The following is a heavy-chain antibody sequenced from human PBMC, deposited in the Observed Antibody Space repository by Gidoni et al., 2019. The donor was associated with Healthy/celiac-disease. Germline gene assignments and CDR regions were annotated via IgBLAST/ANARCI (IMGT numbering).Heavy chain of an antibody. J-gene: IGHJ4*02. CDR1: GSTFGDYA. V-gene: IGHV3-49*03. CDR3: TRVRGIQLWLRGSIDY. D-gene: IGHD5-18*01. CDR2: IRSKAYGGTT. Sequence: EVQLVESGGGLVQPGRSLRLSCTASGSTFGDYAMSWFRQAPGKGLEWVGFIRSKAYGGTTEYAASVKGRFTISRDDSKSIAYLQMNSLKTEDTAVYYCTRVRGIQLWLRGSIDYWGQGTLVTVSS.